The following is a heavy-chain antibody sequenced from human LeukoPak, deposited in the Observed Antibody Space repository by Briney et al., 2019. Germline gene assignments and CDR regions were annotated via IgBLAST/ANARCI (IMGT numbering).Heavy chain of an antibody. CDR3: AKTDYFDY. Sequence: GGSLRLSCAASGFTFSSHAMCWVRQAPGKGLEWVSSIDISGGSTYYADSVKGRFTISRDNAKNTLYLQMNSLRAEDTAVYYCAKTDYFDYWGQGTLVTVSS. CDR2: IDISGGST. CDR1: GFTFSSHA. V-gene: IGHV3-23*01. J-gene: IGHJ4*02.